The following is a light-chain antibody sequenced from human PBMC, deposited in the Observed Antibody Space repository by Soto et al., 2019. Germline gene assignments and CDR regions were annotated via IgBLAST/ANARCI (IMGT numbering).Light chain of an antibody. Sequence: EMVMTQSPATLSVSPWERATLSCRASQSVSSSYLAWYQQKPGQAPRLLIYGASTRATGVPARFSGSGSGTEFTLTISSLQSEDFAVYYCQQYNDWPPRYTFGQGTKVDI. V-gene: IGKV3-15*01. CDR1: QSVSSSY. J-gene: IGKJ2*01. CDR2: GAS. CDR3: QQYNDWPPRYT.